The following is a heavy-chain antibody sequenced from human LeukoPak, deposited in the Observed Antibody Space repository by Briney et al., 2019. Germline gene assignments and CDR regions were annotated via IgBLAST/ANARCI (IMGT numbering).Heavy chain of an antibody. Sequence: GSLRLSCAASGFTFSSAAMTWVRQPPGKGLEWVSTITGSDDRTYYADSVKGRFTISRDYSKNTLHLQMNSLRVEDTAIYYCAXGPLLGSGYHXXXWGXGILVXXSS. CDR3: AXGPLLGSGYHXXX. CDR1: GFTFSSAA. CDR2: ITGSDDRT. J-gene: IGHJ1*01. D-gene: IGHD3-22*01. V-gene: IGHV3-23*01.